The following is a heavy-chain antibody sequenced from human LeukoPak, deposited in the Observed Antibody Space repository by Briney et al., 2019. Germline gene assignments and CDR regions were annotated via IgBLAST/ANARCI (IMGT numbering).Heavy chain of an antibody. J-gene: IGHJ4*02. Sequence: PSQTLSLTCAVSGGSISSDGYSWSWIRQPPGKGLEWIGYIYHSGSSYYNPSLKSLVTISVDRSKNQFSLKLSSVTAADTAVYYCARGTYYDFWSGSYYFDYWGQGTLVTVSS. CDR1: GGSISSDGYS. CDR2: IYHSGSS. V-gene: IGHV4-30-2*01. CDR3: ARGTYYDFWSGSYYFDY. D-gene: IGHD3-3*01.